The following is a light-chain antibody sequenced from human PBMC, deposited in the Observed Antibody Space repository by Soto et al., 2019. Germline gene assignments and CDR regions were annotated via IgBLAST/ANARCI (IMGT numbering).Light chain of an antibody. Sequence: DIQMTQSPSSLSASVGDRVTITCRASQSINNNLAWYQQKPGKVPKLLIYAASTLQSGVPSRFSGSGSGTDFTLTISSLQPEDVANYYCQKYNSAPHTFGQGTKLEIK. CDR3: QKYNSAPHT. CDR2: AAS. V-gene: IGKV1-27*01. J-gene: IGKJ2*01. CDR1: QSINNN.